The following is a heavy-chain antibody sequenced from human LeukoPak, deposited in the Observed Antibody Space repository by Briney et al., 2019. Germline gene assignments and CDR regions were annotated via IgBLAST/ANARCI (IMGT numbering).Heavy chain of an antibody. Sequence: GASVKVSCKASGYTFTSYAMHWVRQAPGQRLEWMGWINAGNGNTKYSQEFQGRVTITRDTSASTAYMELSSLRSEDMAVYYCAVIAVAGTSCDYWGQGTLVTVSS. CDR3: AVIAVAGTSCDY. D-gene: IGHD6-19*01. J-gene: IGHJ4*02. V-gene: IGHV1-3*03. CDR2: INAGNGNT. CDR1: GYTFTSYA.